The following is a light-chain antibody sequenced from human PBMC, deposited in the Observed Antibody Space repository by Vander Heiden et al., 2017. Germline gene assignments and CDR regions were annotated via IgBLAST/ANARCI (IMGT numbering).Light chain of an antibody. CDR2: SND. J-gene: IGLJ3*02. CDR3: AAWDDSLSGPV. Sequence: QSVLTQAPSASGTPGRRVTISCSGGGSNIGRHYVYWYQQLPGTAPKLLIYSNDQRPSGVPDRFSGSKSGTSASLAISGLRSEEEGEYYCAAWDDSLSGPVFGGGTRLTVL. V-gene: IGLV1-47*02. CDR1: GSNIGRHY.